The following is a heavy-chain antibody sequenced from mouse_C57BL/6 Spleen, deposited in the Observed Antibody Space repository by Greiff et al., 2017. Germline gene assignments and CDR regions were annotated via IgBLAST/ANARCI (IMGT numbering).Heavy chain of an antibody. CDR2: IYPGSGNT. V-gene: IGHV1-76*01. CDR1: GYTFTDYY. CDR3: ARWRDYCDY. Sequence: VKLQESGAELVRPGASVKLSCKASGYTFTDYYINWVKQRPGQGLEWIARIYPGSGNTYYNEKFKGKATLTAEKSSSTAYMQLSSLTSEDSAVYFCARWRDYCDYWGQGTTLTVSS. J-gene: IGHJ2*01.